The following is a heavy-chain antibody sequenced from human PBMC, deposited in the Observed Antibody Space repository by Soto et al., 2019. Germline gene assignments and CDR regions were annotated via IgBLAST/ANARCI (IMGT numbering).Heavy chain of an antibody. CDR3: ATNVVDTAMVTSSTPFDY. D-gene: IGHD5-18*01. V-gene: IGHV1-69*13. Sequence: SVKVSCKASGGTFSSYAISWVRQAPGQGLEWMGGIIPIFGTANYAQKFQGRVTITADESTSTAYMELSSLRSEDTAVYYCATNVVDTAMVTSSTPFDYWGQGTLVTVSS. CDR2: IIPIFGTA. CDR1: GGTFSSYA. J-gene: IGHJ4*02.